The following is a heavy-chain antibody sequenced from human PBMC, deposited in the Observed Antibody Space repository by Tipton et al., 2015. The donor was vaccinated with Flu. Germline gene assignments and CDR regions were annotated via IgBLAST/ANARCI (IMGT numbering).Heavy chain of an antibody. V-gene: IGHV4-59*01. Sequence: TLSLTCTVSGGSISSYYWTWVRQPPEKGLEWIGYIYYSGTTNYNPSLKSRVTISVDTSKNQFSLKLSSVTAADTAVYYCARDRWEYGTSSTIYYYYGLDVWGQGTTVTVSS. CDR3: ARDRWEYGTSSTIYYYYGLDV. J-gene: IGHJ6*02. CDR1: GGSISSYY. CDR2: IYYSGTT. D-gene: IGHD6-6*01.